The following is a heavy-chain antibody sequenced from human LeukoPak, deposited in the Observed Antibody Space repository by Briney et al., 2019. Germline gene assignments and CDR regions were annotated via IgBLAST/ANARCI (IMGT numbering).Heavy chain of an antibody. CDR2: ITTSGDT. J-gene: IGHJ3*01. CDR1: GGSISNYY. D-gene: IGHD6-13*01. Sequence: SETLSLTCAVSGGSISNYYWSWIRQPAGKGLGWIGRITTSGDTTYNPSLKSRLTISVDTSRNHFSLNLRSVTAADTAVYYCARGYNSRSTFDVWGQGTVVTVSS. CDR3: ARGYNSRSTFDV. V-gene: IGHV4-4*07.